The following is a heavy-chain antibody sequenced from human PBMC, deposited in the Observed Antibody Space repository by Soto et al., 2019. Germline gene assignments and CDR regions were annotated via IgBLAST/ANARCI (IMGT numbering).Heavy chain of an antibody. D-gene: IGHD5-12*01. CDR3: ARDFGGYSGYLYDY. Sequence: PXGSLRLSCAASGVTFDDYAMHWVRQAPGKGLEWVSGIIWNSGSIVYADSVKGRFTISRDNAKNSLYVQMNSLRAEDTAMYYCARDFGGYSGYLYDYWGQGTLVTVSS. CDR2: IIWNSGSI. V-gene: IGHV3-9*01. CDR1: GVTFDDYA. J-gene: IGHJ4*02.